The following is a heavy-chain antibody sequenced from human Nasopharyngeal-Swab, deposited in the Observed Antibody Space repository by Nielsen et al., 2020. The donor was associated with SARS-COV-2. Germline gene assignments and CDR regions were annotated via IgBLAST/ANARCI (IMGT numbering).Heavy chain of an antibody. J-gene: IGHJ4*02. D-gene: IGHD2-2*01. CDR2: INPSGGST. V-gene: IGHV1-46*01. CDR3: ARRRPSWYCSSTSCSPEDY. Sequence: VRQMPGKGLEWMGIINPSGGSTSSAQKFQGRVTMTRDTSTSTVYMELSSLRSEDTAVYYCARRRPSWYCSSTSCSPEDYWGQGTLVTVSS.